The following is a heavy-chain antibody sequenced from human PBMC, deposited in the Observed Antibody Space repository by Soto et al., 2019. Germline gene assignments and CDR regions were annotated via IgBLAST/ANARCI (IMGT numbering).Heavy chain of an antibody. V-gene: IGHV3-23*01. CDR3: AKEYRIMITFGGVFVVPNCFDY. D-gene: IGHD3-16*02. CDR2: ISGSGGST. CDR1: GFTFSSYA. J-gene: IGHJ4*02. Sequence: EVQLLESGGGLVQPGGSLRLSCAASGFTFSSYAMSWVRQAPGKGLEWVSAISGSGGSTYYADSVKGRFTISRDNSKNTMYMKMNSLRAEDTAVYYCAKEYRIMITFGGVFVVPNCFDYWGQGTLVTVSS.